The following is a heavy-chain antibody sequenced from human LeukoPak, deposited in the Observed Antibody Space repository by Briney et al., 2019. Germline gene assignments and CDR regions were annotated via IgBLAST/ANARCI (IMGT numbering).Heavy chain of an antibody. J-gene: IGHJ6*03. V-gene: IGHV4-4*07. CDR2: IYTSGST. CDR1: GGSISSYY. D-gene: IGHD4-11*01. Sequence: SETLSLTCTVSGGSISSYYWSWIRQPAGKGLEWIGRIYTSGSTNYNPSLKSRVTMSVDTSKNQFSLKLSSVTAADTAVYYCATALTTLYYYYMDVWGKGTTVTVSS. CDR3: ATALTTLYYYYMDV.